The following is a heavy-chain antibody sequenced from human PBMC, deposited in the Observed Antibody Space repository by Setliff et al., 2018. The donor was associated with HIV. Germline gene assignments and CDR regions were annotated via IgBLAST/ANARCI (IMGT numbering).Heavy chain of an antibody. Sequence: ASVKIPCKASGYTFTDYYMHWVRQAPGQGLEWMGRINPNSGGTNHAQKFQGRVTMTRDTSSSTAYMELSRLRSDDTAVYYCATKVYCTNGVCLDAFDLWGQGTMVTVSS. CDR2: INPNSGGT. D-gene: IGHD2-8*01. CDR1: GYTFTDYY. V-gene: IGHV1-2*06. J-gene: IGHJ3*01. CDR3: ATKVYCTNGVCLDAFDL.